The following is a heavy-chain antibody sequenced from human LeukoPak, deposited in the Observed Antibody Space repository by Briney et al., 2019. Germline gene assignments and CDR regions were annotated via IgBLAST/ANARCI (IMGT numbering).Heavy chain of an antibody. CDR3: AARIAVAGPGGGNWFDP. V-gene: IGHV4-59*01. CDR2: IYYSGST. Sequence: KPSETLSLTCTVSGGSISSYYWSWIRQPPGKGLEWIGYIYYSGSTNYNPSLKSRVTISVDTSKNQFSLKLSSVTAADTAVYYCAARIAVAGPGGGNWFDPWGQGTLVTVSS. J-gene: IGHJ5*02. D-gene: IGHD6-19*01. CDR1: GGSISSYY.